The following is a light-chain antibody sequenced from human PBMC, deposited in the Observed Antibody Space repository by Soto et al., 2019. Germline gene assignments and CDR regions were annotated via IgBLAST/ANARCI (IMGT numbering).Light chain of an antibody. Sequence: ENVLTQSPGTLSLSPGERATLSCRASQSVGTYLAWYQHKPGQAPRLLIFDASKRDTGIPARFSGSGSGTDFTLTISSLAPEDFAVYYCQHRSNWPSWTFGEGTKVEIK. CDR3: QHRSNWPSWT. J-gene: IGKJ1*01. CDR2: DAS. V-gene: IGKV3-11*01. CDR1: QSVGTY.